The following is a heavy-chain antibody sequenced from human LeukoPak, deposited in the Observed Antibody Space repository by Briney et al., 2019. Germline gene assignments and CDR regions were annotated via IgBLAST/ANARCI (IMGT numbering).Heavy chain of an antibody. CDR3: ARDQDYYDSSGYYSPQPPLVY. J-gene: IGHJ4*02. Sequence: PGGSLRLSCAASGFTFSDYYMSWIRQAPGKGLGWVSYISSSGSTIYYADSVKGRFTISRDNAKNSLYLQMNSLRAEDTAVYYCARDQDYYDSSGYYSPQPPLVYWGQGTLVTVSS. CDR2: ISSSGSTI. CDR1: GFTFSDYY. D-gene: IGHD3-22*01. V-gene: IGHV3-11*04.